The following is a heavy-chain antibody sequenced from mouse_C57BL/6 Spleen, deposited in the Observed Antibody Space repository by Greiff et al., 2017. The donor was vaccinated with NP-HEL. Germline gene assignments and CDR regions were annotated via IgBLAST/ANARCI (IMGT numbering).Heavy chain of an antibody. V-gene: IGHV1-69*01. CDR1: GYTFTSYW. CDR2: IDPSDSYT. J-gene: IGHJ1*03. Sequence: VQLQQPGAELVMPGASVKLSCKASGYTFTSYWMHWVKQRPGQGLEWIGEIDPSDSYTNYNQKFKGKSTLTVDKSSSTAYMQLSSLTSEDSAVYYCARGSYYYGSSFRYFDVWGTGTTVTVSS. D-gene: IGHD1-1*01. CDR3: ARGSYYYGSSFRYFDV.